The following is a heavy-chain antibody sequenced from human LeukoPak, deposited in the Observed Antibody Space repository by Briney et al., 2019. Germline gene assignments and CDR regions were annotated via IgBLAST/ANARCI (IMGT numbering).Heavy chain of an antibody. V-gene: IGHV1-2*02. CDR2: INPNSGGT. J-gene: IGHJ3*02. CDR3: ASSLEGSGSYSSATYAFDI. CDR1: GYTFTGYY. Sequence: ASVKVSCKASGYTFTGYYMHWVRQAPGQGREWMGWINPNSGGTNYAQKFQGRVTMTRDTSISTAYMELSRLRSDDTAVYYCASSLEGSGSYSSATYAFDIWGQGTMVTVSS. D-gene: IGHD3-10*01.